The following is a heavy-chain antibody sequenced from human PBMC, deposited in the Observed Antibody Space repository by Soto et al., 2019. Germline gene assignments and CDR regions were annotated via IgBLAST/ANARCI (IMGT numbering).Heavy chain of an antibody. J-gene: IGHJ4*02. CDR3: AKDFTPDGYWDFDY. CDR2: VLQTGSTT. V-gene: IGHV3-23*01. CDR1: GFTFSTYT. D-gene: IGHD4-17*01. Sequence: GGSLRLSCAASGFTFSTYTMNLVRQAPGKGLEWVSAVLQTGSTTYYADSVKGRFTISRDNSKNTLYLQMNNLRAEDTAVYYCAKDFTPDGYWDFDYWGQGTLVTVAS.